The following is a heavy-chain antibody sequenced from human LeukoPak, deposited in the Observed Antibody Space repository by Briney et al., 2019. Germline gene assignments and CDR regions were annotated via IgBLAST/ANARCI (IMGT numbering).Heavy chain of an antibody. D-gene: IGHD1-7*01. CDR3: ARDGIDITGTWVVY. CDR1: GFTVSSNY. J-gene: IGHJ4*02. V-gene: IGHV3-66*02. CDR2: IYSGGTT. Sequence: PGGSLRLSCAASGFTVSSNYLSWVRQAPGKGLDWVSVIYSGGTTYYADSVKGRFTISRDNSKNMLYLQMSGLRAEDTAVYYCARDGIDITGTWVVYWGQGTLVTVSS.